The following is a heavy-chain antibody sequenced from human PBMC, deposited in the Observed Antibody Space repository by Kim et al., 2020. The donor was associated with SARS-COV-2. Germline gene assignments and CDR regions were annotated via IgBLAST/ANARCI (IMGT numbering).Heavy chain of an antibody. V-gene: IGHV3-30-3*01. CDR2: ISYDGSNK. CDR1: GFTFSSYA. Sequence: GGSLRLSCAASGFTFSSYAMHWVRQAPGKGLEWVAVISYDGSNKYYADSVKGRFTISRDNSKNTLYLQMNSLRAEDTAVYYCARDGDGYCSSTSCYYYYYYGMDVWGQGTTVTVSS. CDR3: ARDGDGYCSSTSCYYYYYYGMDV. J-gene: IGHJ6*02. D-gene: IGHD2-2*03.